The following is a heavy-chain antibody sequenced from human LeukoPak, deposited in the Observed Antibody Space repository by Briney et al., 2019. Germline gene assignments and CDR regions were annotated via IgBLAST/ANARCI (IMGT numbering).Heavy chain of an antibody. CDR1: GGSISSNY. Sequence: SETLSLTCGVSGGSISSNYWSWIRQPPGKGLEWIGYIYNSGSTSYSPSLKSRLTISLDTSKNHFSLKLSSVTAADTAVYYCARGAPRFDYWGQGTLVTVSS. CDR3: ARGAPRFDY. J-gene: IGHJ4*02. V-gene: IGHV4-59*01. CDR2: IYNSGST.